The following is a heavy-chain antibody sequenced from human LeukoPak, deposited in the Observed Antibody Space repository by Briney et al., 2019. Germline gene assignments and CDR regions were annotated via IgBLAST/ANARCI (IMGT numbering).Heavy chain of an antibody. Sequence: SLRLSCAASGFTFDDYAMHWVRQAPGKGLEWVSGISWNSGSIGYADSVKGRFTISRDNAKNSLYLQMNSLRAEDTALYYCAKVTSGGYSNDAFDIWGQGTMVTVSS. CDR1: GFTFDDYA. J-gene: IGHJ3*02. CDR2: ISWNSGSI. CDR3: AKVTSGGYSNDAFDI. D-gene: IGHD3-9*01. V-gene: IGHV3-9*01.